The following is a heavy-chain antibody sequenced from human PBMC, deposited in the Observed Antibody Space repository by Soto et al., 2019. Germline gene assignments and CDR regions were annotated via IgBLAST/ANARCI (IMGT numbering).Heavy chain of an antibody. CDR2: IYHSGST. Sequence: QLQLQESGSGLVKPSQTLSLTCAVSGGSISSGGYSWSWIRQPPGKGLEWIGYIYHSGSTYYNPSLKSRVTISVDRSKNQFSLKLSSVTAADTAVYYCARGLWFGELFDGMDVWGQGTTFTVSS. CDR3: ARGLWFGELFDGMDV. V-gene: IGHV4-30-2*01. D-gene: IGHD3-10*01. CDR1: GGSISSGGYS. J-gene: IGHJ6*02.